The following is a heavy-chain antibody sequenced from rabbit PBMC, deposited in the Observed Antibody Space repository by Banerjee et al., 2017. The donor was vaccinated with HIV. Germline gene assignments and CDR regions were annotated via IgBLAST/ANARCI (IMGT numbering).Heavy chain of an antibody. CDR1: GIDFSSYYY. CDR2: IYTGDGST. Sequence: QEQLVESGGDLVKPGASLTLTCKASGIDFSSYYYMCWVRQAPGKGLEWIACIYTGDGSTYYASWAKGRFTISKTSSTTVTLQMTSLTAADTATYFCARSYNGYAVWGQGTLVTVS. J-gene: IGHJ3*01. D-gene: IGHD6-1*01. CDR3: ARSYNGYAV. V-gene: IGHV1S45*01.